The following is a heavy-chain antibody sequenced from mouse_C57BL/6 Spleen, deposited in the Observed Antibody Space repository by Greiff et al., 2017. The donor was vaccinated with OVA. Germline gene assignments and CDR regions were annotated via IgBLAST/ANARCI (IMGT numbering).Heavy chain of an antibody. V-gene: IGHV1-26*01. Sequence: EVQLQQSGPELVKPGASVKISCKASGYTFTDYSMNWVKQSPGKSLEWIGDINPNNGGTSYNQKFKDKATLTVDKSSSTAYMELRSLTSEDSAVYYCAREDDGYYRGDMDYWGQGTSVT. D-gene: IGHD2-3*01. CDR2: INPNNGGT. CDR1: GYTFTDYS. CDR3: AREDDGYYRGDMDY. J-gene: IGHJ4*01.